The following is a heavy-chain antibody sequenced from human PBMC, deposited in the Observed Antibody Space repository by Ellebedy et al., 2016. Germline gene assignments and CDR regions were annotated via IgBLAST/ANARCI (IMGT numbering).Heavy chain of an antibody. CDR3: AKGEYSSSSQFDY. V-gene: IGHV3-23*01. CDR1: GFTFSSYA. CDR2: ISGSGGST. J-gene: IGHJ4*02. D-gene: IGHD6-6*01. Sequence: GESLKISXAASGFTFSSYAMSWVRQAPGKGLEWVSAISGSGGSTYYADSVKGRFTISRDNSKNTLYLQMNSLRGEDTAVYYCAKGEYSSSSQFDYWGQGTLVTVSS.